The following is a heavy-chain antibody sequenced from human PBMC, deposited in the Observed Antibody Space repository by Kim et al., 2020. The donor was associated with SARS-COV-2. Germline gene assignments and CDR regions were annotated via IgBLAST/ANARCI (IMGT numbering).Heavy chain of an antibody. CDR1: GGSISSSSYY. CDR2: IYYSGST. D-gene: IGHD6-13*01. J-gene: IGHJ4*02. CDR3: ARLMNFPYSPPDY. Sequence: SETLSLTCTVSGGSISSSSYYWGWIRQPPGKGLEWIGSIYYSGSTYYNPSLKSRVTISVDTSKNQFSLKLSSVTAADTAVYYCARLMNFPYSPPDYWGQGTLVTVSS. V-gene: IGHV4-39*01.